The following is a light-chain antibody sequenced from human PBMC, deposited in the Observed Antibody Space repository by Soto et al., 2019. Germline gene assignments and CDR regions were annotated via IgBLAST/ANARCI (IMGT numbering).Light chain of an antibody. V-gene: IGKV3-11*01. Sequence: EIVLTQSPATRALSPGERAALSCRASERVSSYLAWYQQKPGQAPRLLIYDTSNRAPGVPARFSGSGSGTDFTLPISSLEPEDCAIYYCQQRQYWPPITFGQGTRLEI. CDR2: DTS. CDR3: QQRQYWPPIT. CDR1: ERVSSY. J-gene: IGKJ5*01.